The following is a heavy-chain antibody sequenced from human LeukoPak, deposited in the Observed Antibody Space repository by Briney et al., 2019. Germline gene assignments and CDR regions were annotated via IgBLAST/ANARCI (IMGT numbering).Heavy chain of an antibody. CDR2: IYPGDSDT. Sequence: GASLKISCKGSGYSFTSYWIGLVRQMPGKGLEWMGIIYPGDSDTRYSPSFQGQVTISADKSVSTAYLQWSSLKASDTAMYYCARGGASSSWFCDYWGQGTLVTVSS. V-gene: IGHV5-51*01. CDR3: ARGGASSSWFCDY. CDR1: GYSFTSYW. D-gene: IGHD6-13*01. J-gene: IGHJ4*02.